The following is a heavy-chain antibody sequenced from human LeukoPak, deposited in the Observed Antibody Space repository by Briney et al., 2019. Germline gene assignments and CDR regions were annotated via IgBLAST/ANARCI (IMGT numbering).Heavy chain of an antibody. CDR2: IKSKTDGGTT. CDR3: TTTMMQYYYDSSGYYGFDY. D-gene: IGHD3-22*01. Sequence: GGSLSLSCAASGFTFSNAWMSWVRQAPGKGLEWVGRIKSKTDGGTTDYAAPVKGRFTISRDDSKNTLYLQMNSLKTEDTAVYYCTTTMMQYYYDSSGYYGFDYWGQGTLVTVSS. V-gene: IGHV3-15*01. CDR1: GFTFSNAW. J-gene: IGHJ4*02.